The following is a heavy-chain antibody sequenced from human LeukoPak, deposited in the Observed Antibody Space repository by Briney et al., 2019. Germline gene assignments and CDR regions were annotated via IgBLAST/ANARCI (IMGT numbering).Heavy chain of an antibody. D-gene: IGHD2-2*01. CDR3: VRGPYALY. CDR2: IKQDGSEK. J-gene: IGHJ4*02. V-gene: IGHV3-7*01. Sequence: GGSLRLSCEASGFTFSDYWLSWVRQAPGKGLEWVANIKQDGSEKNYVDSVKGRFTISRDNAKNSLYLQMNSLRAEVTAVYYCVRGPYALYWGQGTLVSVSS. CDR1: GFTFSDYW.